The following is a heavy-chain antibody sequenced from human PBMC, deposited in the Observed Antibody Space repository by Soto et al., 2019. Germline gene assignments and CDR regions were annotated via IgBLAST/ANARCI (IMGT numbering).Heavy chain of an antibody. CDR3: ARGAEPVFLYSSSWYAYFDY. Sequence: QVQLVQSGAEVKKPGSSVKVSCKASGGTFSSYAISWVRQAPGQGLEWMGGIIPIFGTANYAQKFQGRVTITADESTSPADMERSSLRSEDTAVYYCARGAEPVFLYSSSWYAYFDYWGQGTLVTVSS. D-gene: IGHD6-13*01. J-gene: IGHJ4*02. CDR1: GGTFSSYA. CDR2: IIPIFGTA. V-gene: IGHV1-69*12.